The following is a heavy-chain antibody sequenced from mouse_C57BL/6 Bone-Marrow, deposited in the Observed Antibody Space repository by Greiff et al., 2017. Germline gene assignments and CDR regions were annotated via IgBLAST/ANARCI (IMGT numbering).Heavy chain of an antibody. V-gene: IGHV1-64*01. D-gene: IGHD1-1*01. Sequence: QVQLKQPGAELVKPGASVKLSCKASGYTFTSYWMHWVKQRPGQGLEWIGMIHPNSGSTNYNEKFKSKATLTVDKSSSTAYMQLSSLTSEDSAVYYCARRRYYYGSSPFAYWGQGTLVTVSA. CDR1: GYTFTSYW. J-gene: IGHJ3*01. CDR2: IHPNSGST. CDR3: ARRRYYYGSSPFAY.